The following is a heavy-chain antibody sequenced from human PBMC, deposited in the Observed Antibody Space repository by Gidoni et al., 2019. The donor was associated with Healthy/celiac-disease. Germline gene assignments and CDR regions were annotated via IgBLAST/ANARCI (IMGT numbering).Heavy chain of an antibody. CDR3: AKDSITMVRGVIGALDY. V-gene: IGHV3-30*18. CDR1: GFTFSRYG. Sequence: QVQLVESGGGVVQPGRSLRLSCAAPGFTFSRYGMHWVRQAPGKGLEWVAVIAYDGSNKYYADSVKGRFTISRDNSKNTLYLQMNSLRAEDTAVYYCAKDSITMVRGVIGALDYWGQGTLVTVSS. CDR2: IAYDGSNK. J-gene: IGHJ4*02. D-gene: IGHD3-10*01.